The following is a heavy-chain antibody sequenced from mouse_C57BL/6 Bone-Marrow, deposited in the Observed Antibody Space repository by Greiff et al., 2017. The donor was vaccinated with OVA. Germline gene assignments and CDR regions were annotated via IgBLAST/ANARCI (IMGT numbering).Heavy chain of an antibody. CDR1: GYAFTNYL. Sequence: QVQLQQSGAELVRPGTSVKVSCKASGYAFTNYLIEWVKQRPGQGLEWIGVINPGSGGTNYNEKFKGKATLTADKSSSTAYMQLSSLTSEDSAVYCCARSTPRFDYWGQGTTLTVSS. CDR3: ARSTPRFDY. J-gene: IGHJ2*01. CDR2: INPGSGGT. V-gene: IGHV1-54*01.